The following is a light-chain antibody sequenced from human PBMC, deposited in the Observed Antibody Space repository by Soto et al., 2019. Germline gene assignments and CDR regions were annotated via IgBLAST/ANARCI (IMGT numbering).Light chain of an antibody. CDR1: QSVSSSY. V-gene: IGKV3-20*01. CDR2: GAS. Sequence: EIVLTQSPGTLSLSPGEGATLSCRASQSVSSSYIAWYQQKPGQAPRLLIYGASSRATGIPERFSGRGSGTDFTLNISRLEPEDFAVYYCQQYGSSPPSSTCGQGTRLEIK. J-gene: IGKJ5*01. CDR3: QQYGSSPPSST.